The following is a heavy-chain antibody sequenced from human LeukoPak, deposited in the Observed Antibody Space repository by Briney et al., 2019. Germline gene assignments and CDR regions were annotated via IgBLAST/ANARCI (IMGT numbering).Heavy chain of an antibody. CDR2: ISAYNGNT. Sequence: ASVKVSCKASGYTFTSYGISWVRQAPGQGLEWMGWISAYNGNTNYAQKLQGRVTMTTDTSTSTAYMELRSLRSDDTAVYYCARDFRKIGYSYGTVYWGQGTLVTVSS. D-gene: IGHD5-18*01. CDR3: ARDFRKIGYSYGTVY. V-gene: IGHV1-18*01. CDR1: GYTFTSYG. J-gene: IGHJ4*02.